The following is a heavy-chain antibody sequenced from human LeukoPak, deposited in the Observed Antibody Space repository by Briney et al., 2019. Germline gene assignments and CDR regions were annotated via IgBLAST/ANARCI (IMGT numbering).Heavy chain of an antibody. J-gene: IGHJ5*02. D-gene: IGHD4-17*01. V-gene: IGHV4-4*07. CDR2: IYTSGST. CDR3: VRRVDYGDYVWFDP. CDR1: GGSISSYY. Sequence: PSETLSLTCTVSGGSISSYYWSWIRQPAGKGLEWIGRIYTSGSTNYNPSLKSRVTMSVDTSKNQFSLKLSSVTAADTAVYYCVRRVDYGDYVWFDPWGQGTLVTVSS.